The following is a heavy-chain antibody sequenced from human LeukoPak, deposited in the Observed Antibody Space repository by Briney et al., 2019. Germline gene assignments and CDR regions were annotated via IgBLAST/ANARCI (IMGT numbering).Heavy chain of an antibody. Sequence: GGSLRLSCAASGFTFSDYYMSWLRQAPGEGLEWVSYISSSGSTIYYTDSVKGGFTISRDNAKNSLYLQMNSVRAEDTAVYYCARDSIALAGTKGGWDYWGQGPRVTVSS. D-gene: IGHD6-19*01. CDR1: GFTFSDYY. CDR2: ISSSGSTI. CDR3: ARDSIALAGTKGGWDY. V-gene: IGHV3-11*01. J-gene: IGHJ4*02.